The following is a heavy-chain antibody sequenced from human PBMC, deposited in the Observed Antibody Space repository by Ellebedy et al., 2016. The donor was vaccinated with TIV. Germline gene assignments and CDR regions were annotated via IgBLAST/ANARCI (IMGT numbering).Heavy chain of an antibody. D-gene: IGHD6-19*01. Sequence: AASVKVSCKASGYTFISYGISWVRQAPGQGLEWMGWISAYNGNTNYAQKLQGRVTMTTDTSTSTAYMELRSLRSDDTAVYYCARGRDSSGWYKYYYYGMDVWGQGTTVTVSS. CDR2: ISAYNGNT. J-gene: IGHJ6*02. CDR3: ARGRDSSGWYKYYYYGMDV. V-gene: IGHV1-18*01. CDR1: GYTFISYG.